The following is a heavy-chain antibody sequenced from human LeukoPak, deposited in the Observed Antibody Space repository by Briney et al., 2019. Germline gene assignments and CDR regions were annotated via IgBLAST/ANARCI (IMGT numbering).Heavy chain of an antibody. D-gene: IGHD6-13*01. CDR1: GFTFSTYG. CDR2: ISYDGSNK. CDR3: ARDVMPGAGNNYYYMDV. V-gene: IGHV3-30*04. J-gene: IGHJ6*03. Sequence: GGSLRLSCAASGFTFSTYGMHWVRQAPGKGLEWVAVISYDGSNKYYGDSVRGRFTISRDNSKNTLYLQMNSLRAEDTAVYYCARDVMPGAGNNYYYMDVWGNGTTVTVSS.